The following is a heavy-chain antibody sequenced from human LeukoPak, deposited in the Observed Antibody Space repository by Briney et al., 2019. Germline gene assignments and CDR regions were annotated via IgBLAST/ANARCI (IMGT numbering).Heavy chain of an antibody. CDR1: GFTFSSYS. Sequence: GGSLRLSCAASGFTFSSYSMNWVRQAPGKGLEWVSYISSSSSTIYYADSVKGRFTISRDNAKNSLYLQMNSLRAEDTAVYYCARAWSSGYYLDAFDIWGQGTMVTVSS. V-gene: IGHV3-48*01. CDR3: ARAWSSGYYLDAFDI. J-gene: IGHJ3*02. D-gene: IGHD3-22*01. CDR2: ISSSSSTI.